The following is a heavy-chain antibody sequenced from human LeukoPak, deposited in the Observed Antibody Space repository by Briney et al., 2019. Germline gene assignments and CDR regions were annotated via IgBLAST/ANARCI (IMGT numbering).Heavy chain of an antibody. J-gene: IGHJ4*02. D-gene: IGHD6-19*01. CDR3: AKGRSGWYVFDY. Sequence: GGSLRLSCAASGFTFSDYAMSWVRQAPGKGLEWVSAISGGGSNTCYADSVKGRFTISRDNSKNTLYLQMNGLAAEDTAIYYCAKGRSGWYVFDYWGQGTLVTVSS. CDR1: GFTFSDYA. V-gene: IGHV3-23*01. CDR2: ISGGGSNT.